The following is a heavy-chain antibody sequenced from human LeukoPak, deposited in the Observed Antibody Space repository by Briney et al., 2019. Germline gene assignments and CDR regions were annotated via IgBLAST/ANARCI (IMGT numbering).Heavy chain of an antibody. CDR3: AKAHEIGSVVPHLVPPGDV. CDR1: GFNFGGFS. D-gene: IGHD2-2*01. J-gene: IGHJ6*04. V-gene: IGHV3-7*01. CDR2: MNEYGGDI. Sequence: GGSLRLSCAASGFNFGGFSMSWVRQAPGKGLEWVTHMNEYGGDIFYVDSVKDRFTISRDNAKNLLYLQMNSLRAEDTAVYFCAKAHEIGSVVPHLVPPGDVWGKGTTVTISS.